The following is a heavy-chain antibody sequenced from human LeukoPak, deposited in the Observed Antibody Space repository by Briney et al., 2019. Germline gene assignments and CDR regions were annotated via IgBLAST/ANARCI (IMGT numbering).Heavy chain of an antibody. J-gene: IGHJ4*02. CDR1: GFTFSSYA. CDR2: ISSNGRST. Sequence: GGSLRLSCAASGFTFSSYAMHWVRQAPGKGLEDVSAISSNGRSTYYANSVKGRFTISRDNSNNTLFLQMGSLRPEDMAVYYCARGRTWFGELSRGYFDYWGQGTLVTVSS. D-gene: IGHD3-10*01. V-gene: IGHV3-64*01. CDR3: ARGRTWFGELSRGYFDY.